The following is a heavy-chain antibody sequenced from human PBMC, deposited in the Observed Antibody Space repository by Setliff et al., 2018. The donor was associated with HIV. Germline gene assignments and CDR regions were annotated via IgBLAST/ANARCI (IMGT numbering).Heavy chain of an antibody. CDR1: GGPISSAGGYF. CDR2: IYYSGST. D-gene: IGHD3-16*01. V-gene: IGHV4-31*03. Sequence: SETLSLTCTVSGGPISSAGGYFYSWIRQHPGKGLEWIGYIYYSGSTYYNPSLKSRFSISMDTSKNQFSLKVTSVNAADTAVYYCARGGRKDLADYWGQGALVTVSS. J-gene: IGHJ4*02. CDR3: ARGGRKDLADY.